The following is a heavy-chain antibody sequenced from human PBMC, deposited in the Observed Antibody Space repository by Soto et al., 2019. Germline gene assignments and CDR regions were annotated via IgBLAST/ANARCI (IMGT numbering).Heavy chain of an antibody. Sequence: SETLSLTCTVSGGSISSGGYYWNWIRQHPGKGLEWIGYTYYSGNTYYNPSLKSRVTMSVDTSKNQFSLRLSSVTAADTAVYYCARDPHYTDSSGYYVSSAKFDSWGQGILVTVSS. CDR3: ARDPHYTDSSGYYVSSAKFDS. V-gene: IGHV4-31*03. CDR1: GGSISSGGYY. J-gene: IGHJ4*02. CDR2: TYYSGNT. D-gene: IGHD3-22*01.